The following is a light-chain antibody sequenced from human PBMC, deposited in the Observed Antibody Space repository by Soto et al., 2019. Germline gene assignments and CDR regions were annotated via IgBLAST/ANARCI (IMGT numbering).Light chain of an antibody. V-gene: IGKV1-39*01. CDR1: QSISSY. CDR2: AAS. J-gene: IGKJ4*01. CDR3: RQRYSTPRVT. Sequence: DIQMTQSPSSLSASVGDRVTITCRASQSISSYLNWYQQKPGKAPKLLIYAASSLQSGVPPRLSGSGSGTDVSLTISSLQEEDFAALYCRQRYSTPRVTFGGGTKVDI.